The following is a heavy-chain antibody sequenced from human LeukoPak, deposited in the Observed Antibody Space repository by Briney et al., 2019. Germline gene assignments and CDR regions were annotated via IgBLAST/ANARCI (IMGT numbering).Heavy chain of an antibody. CDR2: MNPNSGNT. D-gene: IGHD6-6*01. CDR3: ARAADYSSSSGGY. J-gene: IGHJ4*02. V-gene: IGHV1-8*03. Sequence: GASVKVSCKASGYTFTSYDINWVRQATGQGLEWMGWMNPNSGNTGYAQKFQGRVTITRNTSISTAYMELSSLRFEDTAVYYCARAADYSSSSGGYWGQGTLVTVSS. CDR1: GYTFTSYD.